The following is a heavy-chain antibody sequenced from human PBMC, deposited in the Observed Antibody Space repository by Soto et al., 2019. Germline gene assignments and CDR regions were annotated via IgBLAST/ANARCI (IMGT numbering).Heavy chain of an antibody. D-gene: IGHD3-9*01. CDR1: GGSFTSYY. Sequence: QVQLKQWGAGLLKPSETLSLTCAVYGGSFTSYYWSWIRQPPGQGMEWIGEIHHSGITNYNPTLKRGVTISIDMSKNQCSLNLRSVTAAETGVYYCASILTGWNHLGYWRQGTTVTVSS. V-gene: IGHV4-34*01. J-gene: IGHJ6*02. CDR2: IHHSGIT. CDR3: ASILTGWNHLGY.